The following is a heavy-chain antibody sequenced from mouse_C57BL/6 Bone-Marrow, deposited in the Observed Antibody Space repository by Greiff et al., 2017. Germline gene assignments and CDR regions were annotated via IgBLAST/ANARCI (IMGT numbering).Heavy chain of an antibody. CDR2: IYPRSGNT. CDR1: GYTFTSYG. J-gene: IGHJ4*01. CDR3: ERDGYYFLDYAMDY. Sequence: QVQLKESGAELARPGASVKLSCKASGYTFTSYGISWVKQRTGQGLEWIGEIYPRSGNTYYNEKFKGKATLTADKSSSTAYMELRSLTSEDSAVYFCERDGYYFLDYAMDYWGQGTSVTVSS. D-gene: IGHD2-3*01. V-gene: IGHV1-81*01.